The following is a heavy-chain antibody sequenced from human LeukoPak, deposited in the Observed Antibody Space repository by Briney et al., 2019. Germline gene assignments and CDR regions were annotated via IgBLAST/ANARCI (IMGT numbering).Heavy chain of an antibody. D-gene: IGHD3-10*01. J-gene: IGHJ4*02. V-gene: IGHV4-4*07. CDR3: ARDRNYGSGNLFDY. CDR2: IYTSGTT. Sequence: SETLSLTCTVSGGSISSYYWSWIRQPAGKGLEWIGRIYTSGTTHYNPSLKSRVTMSVDTSKNQFSLKLSSVTAADTAVYYCARDRNYGSGNLFDYWGQGTLVTVSS. CDR1: GGSISSYY.